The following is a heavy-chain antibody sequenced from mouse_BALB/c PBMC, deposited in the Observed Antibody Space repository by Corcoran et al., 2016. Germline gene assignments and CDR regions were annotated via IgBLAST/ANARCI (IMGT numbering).Heavy chain of an antibody. J-gene: IGHJ2*01. CDR2: INTDTGEP. V-gene: IGHV9-3-1*01. CDR3: ARYGSSLYFDY. D-gene: IGHD1-1*01. CDR1: GYTFTNYG. Sequence: QIQLVQSGPELKKPGETVKISCKASGYTFTNYGMNWVKQAPGKGLKWMGWINTDTGEPTYADAFKGRFAFSLETSASTAYLQINNLKNEDTATYFCARYGSSLYFDYWGQGTTLTVSS.